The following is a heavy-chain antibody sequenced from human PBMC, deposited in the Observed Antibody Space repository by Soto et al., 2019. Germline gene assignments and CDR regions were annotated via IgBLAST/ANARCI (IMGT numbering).Heavy chain of an antibody. J-gene: IGHJ3*02. CDR2: MNPNSGNT. D-gene: IGHD3-10*01. Sequence: QVQLVQSGAEVKKPGASVKVSCTASGYTFTSYDINWVRQATGQGLEWMGWMNPNSGNTGYAQKFQGRVTRPRNTSISTADMSLSSLRSEATAVYYWARGINYYDSGDDAFAIWGPGKMVTVSS. CDR1: GYTFTSYD. V-gene: IGHV1-8*01. CDR3: ARGINYYDSGDDAFAI.